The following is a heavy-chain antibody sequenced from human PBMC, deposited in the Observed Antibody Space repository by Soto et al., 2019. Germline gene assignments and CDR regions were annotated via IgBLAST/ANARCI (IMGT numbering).Heavy chain of an antibody. J-gene: IGHJ4*02. Sequence: QVQLQESGPGLVKPSQTLSLTCTVSGGSISSGGYYWSWLRQHPGKGLEWIGYIYNSGSTYYNPSLKSRVTISADTSKNQLSLKLSSVTAADTAVYYCARSGDGYKPDCWGQGTLVTVSS. D-gene: IGHD5-12*01. CDR1: GGSISSGGYY. V-gene: IGHV4-31*03. CDR2: IYNSGST. CDR3: ARSGDGYKPDC.